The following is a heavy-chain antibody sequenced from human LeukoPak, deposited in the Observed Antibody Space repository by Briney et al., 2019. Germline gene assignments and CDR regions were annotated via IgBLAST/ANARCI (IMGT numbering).Heavy chain of an antibody. J-gene: IGHJ2*01. CDR1: GGSFSGYY. CDR2: ISYTGGP. D-gene: IGHD3-10*01. V-gene: IGHV4-34*01. Sequence: SETLSLTCAVYGGSFSGYYWSWIRQPPGKGLEWVGYISYTGGPQYNPSLNSRVTMSIDTSKNHLSLKLSSVTAADTAVYYCARDPSPLWFGEMRTYFDLWGRGTLVTVSS. CDR3: ARDPSPLWFGEMRTYFDL.